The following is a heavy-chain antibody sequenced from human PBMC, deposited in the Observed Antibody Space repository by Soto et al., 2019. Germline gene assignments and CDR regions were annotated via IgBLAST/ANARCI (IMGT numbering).Heavy chain of an antibody. CDR1: GDSVSSNSAA. J-gene: IGHJ6*02. V-gene: IGHV6-1*01. CDR2: TYYRSKWYN. D-gene: IGHD2-2*01. Sequence: PSQTLLLTCAISGDSVSSNSAAWNWIRQSPSRGLEWLGRTYYRSKWYNDYAVSVKSRITINPDTSKNQFSLQLNSVTPEDTAVYYCARGRDCSSTSCYWYYYYGMDVWGQGTTVTVSS. CDR3: ARGRDCSSTSCYWYYYYGMDV.